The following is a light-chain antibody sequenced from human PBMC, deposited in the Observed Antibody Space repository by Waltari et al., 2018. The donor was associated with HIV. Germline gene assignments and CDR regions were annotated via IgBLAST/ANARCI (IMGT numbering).Light chain of an antibody. J-gene: IGLJ1*01. Sequence: QSVLTPPPSVSGAPGQRVTISCTGRSSNIGAGFDVHWYQQVPGTAPKLLIYGNINRPSGVPDRFSGSKSGASASLAITGLQAEDEADYYCQSYDSSLSGSRVFGTGTKVTVL. V-gene: IGLV1-40*01. CDR3: QSYDSSLSGSRV. CDR2: GNI. CDR1: SSNIGAGFD.